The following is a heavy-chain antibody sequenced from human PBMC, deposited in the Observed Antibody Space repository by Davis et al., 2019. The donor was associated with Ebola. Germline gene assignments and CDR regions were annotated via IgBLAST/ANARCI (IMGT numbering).Heavy chain of an antibody. CDR2: ISYDGSNK. Sequence: GGSLRLSCAASGFTFSSYGMHWVRQAPGKGLEWVAVISYDGSNKYYADSVKGRFTISRDNSKNTLYLQMNSLRAEDTAVYYCARITSSIAVVGTDDYWGQGTLVTVSS. V-gene: IGHV3-30*03. CDR1: GFTFSSYG. D-gene: IGHD6-19*01. CDR3: ARITSSIAVVGTDDY. J-gene: IGHJ4*02.